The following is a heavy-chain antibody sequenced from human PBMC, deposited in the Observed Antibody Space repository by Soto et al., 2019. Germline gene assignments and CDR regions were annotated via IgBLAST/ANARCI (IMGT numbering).Heavy chain of an antibody. CDR1: GFTFSSYS. CDR2: ISSSSSYI. V-gene: IGHV3-21*01. J-gene: IGHJ4*02. Sequence: GGSLRLSCAASGFTFSSYSMNWVRQAPGKGLEWVSSISSSSSYIYYADSVKGRFTISRDNAKNSLYLQMNSLRAEDTAVYYCARENDFWSGYFGYWGQGTLVTVSS. D-gene: IGHD3-3*01. CDR3: ARENDFWSGYFGY.